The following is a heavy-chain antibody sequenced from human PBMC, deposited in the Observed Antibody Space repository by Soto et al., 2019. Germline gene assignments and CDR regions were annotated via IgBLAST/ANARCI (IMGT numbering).Heavy chain of an antibody. D-gene: IGHD3-10*01. V-gene: IGHV3-21*01. CDR3: ARDSYYYGSGRNYYYYYMDV. CDR2: ISSSSSYI. J-gene: IGHJ6*03. CDR1: GFTFSSYS. Sequence: GGPLRLSCAASGFTFSSYSMNWVRQAPGKGLEWVSSISSSSSYIYYADSVKGRFTISRDNAKNSLYLQMNSLRAEDTAVYYCARDSYYYGSGRNYYYYYMDVWGKGTTVPVSS.